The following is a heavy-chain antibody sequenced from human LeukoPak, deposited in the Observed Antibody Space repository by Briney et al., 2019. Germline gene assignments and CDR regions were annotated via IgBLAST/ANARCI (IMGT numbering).Heavy chain of an antibody. CDR1: GFTFSSYG. J-gene: IGHJ3*02. D-gene: IGHD1-26*01. V-gene: IGHV3-30*18. Sequence: SGGSLRFSCAASGFTFSSYGMHWVRQAPGKGLEWVAVISYDGSNKYYADSVKGRFTISRDNSKNTLYLQMNSLRAEDTAVYYCAKETPELLKASDIWGQGTMVTVSS. CDR3: AKETPELLKASDI. CDR2: ISYDGSNK.